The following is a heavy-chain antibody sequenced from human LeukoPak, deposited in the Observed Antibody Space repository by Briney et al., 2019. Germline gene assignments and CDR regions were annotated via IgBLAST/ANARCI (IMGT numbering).Heavy chain of an antibody. CDR1: GGSFSGYY. D-gene: IGHD5-24*01. Sequence: SETLSLTCAVYGGSFSGYYWSWIRQPPGKGLEWIGEINHSGSTNYNPSLKSRVTISVDTSKNQFSLKLSSVTAADTAVYYCARAPGWRNYFDYWGQGTLVTVSS. J-gene: IGHJ4*02. CDR3: ARAPGWRNYFDY. V-gene: IGHV4-34*01. CDR2: INHSGST.